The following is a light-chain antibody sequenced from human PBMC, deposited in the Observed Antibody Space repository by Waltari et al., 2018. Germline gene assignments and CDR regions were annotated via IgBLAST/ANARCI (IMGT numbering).Light chain of an antibody. J-gene: IGKJ2*01. V-gene: IGKV3-20*01. Sequence: EIVLTQSPGTLSLSPGERATLSCRASQSVSSNYLAWYQQRPGQAPRLFIHGSSSRATGIPDRFSGSGSGTDFTLTISRLEPEDFAVYYCQQYGRSWNTFGQGTKLEIK. CDR2: GSS. CDR3: QQYGRSWNT. CDR1: QSVSSNY.